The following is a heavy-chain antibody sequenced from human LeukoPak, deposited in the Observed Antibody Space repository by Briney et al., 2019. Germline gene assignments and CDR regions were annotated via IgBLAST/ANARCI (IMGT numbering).Heavy chain of an antibody. Sequence: SETLSLTCAVYGGSFSGYYLRWIRQPPGKGLEWIGEINHSGSTNYNPSLKSRVTISVDTSKNQFSLKLSSVTAADTAVYYCARMYSSGWYTFDYWGQGTLVTVSS. V-gene: IGHV4-34*01. CDR2: INHSGST. CDR1: GGSFSGYY. D-gene: IGHD6-19*01. J-gene: IGHJ4*02. CDR3: ARMYSSGWYTFDY.